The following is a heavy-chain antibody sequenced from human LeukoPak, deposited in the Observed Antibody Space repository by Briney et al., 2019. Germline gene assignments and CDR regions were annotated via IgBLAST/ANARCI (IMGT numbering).Heavy chain of an antibody. D-gene: IGHD4-17*01. CDR1: GFTFSDYY. CDR2: ISSSGSTI. CDR3: ASSTTVTNDAFDI. Sequence: GGSLRLSCAASGFTFSDYYMSWIRQAPGKGLEWVSYISSSGSTIYYADSVKGRFTISRDNAKNSLYLQMNSLRAEDTAVYYCASSTTVTNDAFDIWGQGTMVTVSS. V-gene: IGHV3-11*04. J-gene: IGHJ3*02.